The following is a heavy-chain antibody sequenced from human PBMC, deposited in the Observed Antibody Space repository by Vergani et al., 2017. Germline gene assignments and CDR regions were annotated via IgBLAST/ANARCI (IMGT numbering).Heavy chain of an antibody. Sequence: EVQLVQSGAEVKKPGATMKISCKVSGYTFTDHYMHWVKQAPGKGLEWIGLVDPEDGATIYAEKFKGRVTIAADTSTDTAHWEVSSLRYEDTAVYYCATPQTVTTGGMEVWGQGTKVIVSS. CDR2: VDPEDGAT. CDR3: ATPQTVTTGGMEV. D-gene: IGHD4-17*01. V-gene: IGHV1-69-2*01. J-gene: IGHJ6*02. CDR1: GYTFTDHY.